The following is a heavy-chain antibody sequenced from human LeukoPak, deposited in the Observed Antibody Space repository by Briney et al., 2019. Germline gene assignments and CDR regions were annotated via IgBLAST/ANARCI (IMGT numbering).Heavy chain of an antibody. J-gene: IGHJ4*02. CDR3: TRLPPSAHQLTHSNY. D-gene: IGHD2-2*01. V-gene: IGHV1-18*04. CDR2: ISANNGET. CDR1: VDISTDYG. Sequence: ASVRVSSEVSVDISTDYGTSSLREAPGQGLEWMSWISANNGETRYAQNFQGRVTMTTDTSTTTAYMELRSLRSDDTAVYYCTRLPPSAHQLTHSNYWGQGTQVTVSS.